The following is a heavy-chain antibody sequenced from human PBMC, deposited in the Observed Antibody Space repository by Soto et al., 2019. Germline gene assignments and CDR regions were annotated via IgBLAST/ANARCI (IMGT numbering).Heavy chain of an antibody. CDR2: INAGNGNT. J-gene: IGHJ4*02. Sequence: ASVKVSCKASGYTFTSYSMHWVLQAPGQRLEWMGWINAGNGNTKYSQKFQGRVTITRDTSASTAYMELSSLRSEDTAVYYCARFDFWSGSLDYWGQGTLVTVSS. CDR3: ARFDFWSGSLDY. CDR1: GYTFTSYS. D-gene: IGHD3-3*01. V-gene: IGHV1-3*01.